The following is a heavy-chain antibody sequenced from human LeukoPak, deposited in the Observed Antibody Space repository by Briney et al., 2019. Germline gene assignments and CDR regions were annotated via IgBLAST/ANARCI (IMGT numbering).Heavy chain of an antibody. Sequence: ASVKVSCKASGYTFTSYGISWVRQAPGQGLEWMGWISAYNGNTNYAQKLQGRVTMTTDTSTSTAYMELRSLRSDDTAVYYCVGTVGTVGPATGIDYWGQGTLVTVSS. CDR2: ISAYNGNT. J-gene: IGHJ4*02. V-gene: IGHV1-18*01. CDR1: GYTFTSYG. D-gene: IGHD1-26*01. CDR3: VGTVGTVGPATGIDY.